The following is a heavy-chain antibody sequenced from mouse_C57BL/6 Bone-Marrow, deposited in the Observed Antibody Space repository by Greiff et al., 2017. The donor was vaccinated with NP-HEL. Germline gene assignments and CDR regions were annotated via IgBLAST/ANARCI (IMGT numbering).Heavy chain of an antibody. V-gene: IGHV1-55*01. D-gene: IGHD1-1*01. J-gene: IGHJ1*03. Sequence: QVQLQQPGAELVKPGASVKMSCKASGYTFTSYWITWVKQRPGQGLEWIGDIYPGSGSTNYNEKFKNKATLTVDTSSSTAYMQLSSLTSEDSAVYYCARTTTVVADWYFDVWGTGTTVTVSS. CDR3: ARTTTVVADWYFDV. CDR2: IYPGSGST. CDR1: GYTFTSYW.